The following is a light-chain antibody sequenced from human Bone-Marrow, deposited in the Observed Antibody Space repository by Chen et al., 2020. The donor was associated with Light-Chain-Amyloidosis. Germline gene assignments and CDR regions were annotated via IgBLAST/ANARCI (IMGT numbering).Light chain of an antibody. V-gene: IGLV3-25*03. J-gene: IGLJ2*01. CDR3: QSADSSGTDEVI. CDR1: DLPTKY. CDR2: RDT. Sequence: SYELTQPPSVSVSPGRTARITCSGDDLPTKYAYWYQQKPGQAPVLVIHRDTERPSGISERFAGSSSGPTATLTISGVQAEDEADYHCQSADSSGTDEVIFGGGTKLTVL.